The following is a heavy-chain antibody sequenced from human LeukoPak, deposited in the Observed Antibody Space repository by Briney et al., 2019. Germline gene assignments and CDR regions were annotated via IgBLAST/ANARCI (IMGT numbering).Heavy chain of an antibody. Sequence: HPGGSLRLSCAVSGFSVTTNYMSWVRQAPGKGLEWVSVISSGGDTFYADSVNGRFTISRDESKKMIYLQMNTVRADDTAVYYCARDVPAAGHDYWGQGTLVTVSS. D-gene: IGHD6-13*01. CDR3: ARDVPAAGHDY. V-gene: IGHV3-66*01. CDR1: GFSVTTNY. CDR2: ISSGGDT. J-gene: IGHJ4*02.